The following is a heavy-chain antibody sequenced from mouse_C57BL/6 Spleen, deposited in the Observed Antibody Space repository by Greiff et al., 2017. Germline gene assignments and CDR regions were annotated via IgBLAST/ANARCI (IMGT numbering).Heavy chain of an antibody. CDR3: ARTVTYYSNWYFDV. D-gene: IGHD2-5*01. V-gene: IGHV1-55*01. CDR2: IYPGSGST. CDR1: GYTFTSYW. J-gene: IGHJ1*03. Sequence: QVQLQQPGAELVKPGASVKMSCKASGYTFTSYWITWVKQRPGQGLEWIGDIYPGSGSTNYNEKFKSKATLTVDTSSSTAYMQLSSLTSEDSAVYYCARTVTYYSNWYFDVWGTGTTVTVSS.